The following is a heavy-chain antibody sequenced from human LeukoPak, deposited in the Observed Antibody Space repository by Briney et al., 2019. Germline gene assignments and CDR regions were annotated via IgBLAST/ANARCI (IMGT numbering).Heavy chain of an antibody. Sequence: SETLSLTCTVSGGSISSYYWSWIRQPPGKGLEWIGYIYYSGSTNYNPSLKSRVTISVDTSKNQFSLKLGSVTAADTAVYYCARRVGSSSWFWFDPWGQGTLVTVSS. CDR2: IYYSGST. CDR1: GGSISSYY. CDR3: ARRVGSSSWFWFDP. V-gene: IGHV4-59*08. D-gene: IGHD6-13*01. J-gene: IGHJ5*02.